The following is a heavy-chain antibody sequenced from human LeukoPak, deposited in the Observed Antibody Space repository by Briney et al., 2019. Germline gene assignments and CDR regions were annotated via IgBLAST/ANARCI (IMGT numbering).Heavy chain of an antibody. V-gene: IGHV1-69*13. CDR2: IIPIFGTA. Sequence: ASVKVSCKASGGTFSSYAISWVRQAPGQGLEWMGGIIPIFGTANYAQKFQGRVTITADESTSTAYMELSSLRSEDTAVYYCARGNRYGDNGSIHYWGQGTLVTVSS. CDR3: ARGNRYGDNGSIHY. CDR1: GGTFSSYA. J-gene: IGHJ4*02. D-gene: IGHD3-10*01.